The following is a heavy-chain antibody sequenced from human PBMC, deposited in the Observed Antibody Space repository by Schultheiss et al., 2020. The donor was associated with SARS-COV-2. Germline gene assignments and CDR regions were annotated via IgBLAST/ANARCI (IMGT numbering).Heavy chain of an antibody. V-gene: IGHV3-7*03. J-gene: IGHJ4*02. CDR2: IKGDGIEK. CDR1: GFTFSSYA. Sequence: GESLKISCAASGFTFSSYAMHWVRQAPGKGLEWVANIKGDGIEKYYVDSVKGRFTISRDNAEKSLYLQMNRLTVDDTAVYYCARSGSGGWLNPFHSWGQGVLVTVSS. D-gene: IGHD6-19*01. CDR3: ARSGSGGWLNPFHS.